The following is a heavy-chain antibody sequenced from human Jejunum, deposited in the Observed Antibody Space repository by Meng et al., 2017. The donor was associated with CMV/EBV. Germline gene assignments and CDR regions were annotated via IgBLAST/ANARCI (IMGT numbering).Heavy chain of an antibody. CDR2: IIPIFGTA. D-gene: IGHD3-22*01. Sequence: VTFSSDAISWVRQAPGQGLEWMGGIIPIFGTANYAQKFQGRVTITTDESTSTAYMELSSLRSEDTAVYYCARGRRGYYYDSSGYLDYWGQGTLVTVSS. J-gene: IGHJ4*02. CDR3: ARGRRGYYYDSSGYLDY. CDR1: VTFSSDA. V-gene: IGHV1-69*05.